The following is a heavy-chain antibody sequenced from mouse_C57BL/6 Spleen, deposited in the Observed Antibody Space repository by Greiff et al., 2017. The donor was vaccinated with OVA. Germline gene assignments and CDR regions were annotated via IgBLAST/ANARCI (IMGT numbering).Heavy chain of an antibody. CDR1: GYTFTSYW. Sequence: VQLQQSGAELVKPGSSVKLSCKASGYTFTSYWMHWVKQRPIQGLEWIGNIDPSDSETHYNQKFKDKATLTVDKSSSTAYMQLSSLTSEDSAVYYCARGGGYGKRVFDYWGQGTTLTVSS. CDR3: ARGGGYGKRVFDY. V-gene: IGHV1-52*01. D-gene: IGHD2-1*01. CDR2: IDPSDSET. J-gene: IGHJ2*01.